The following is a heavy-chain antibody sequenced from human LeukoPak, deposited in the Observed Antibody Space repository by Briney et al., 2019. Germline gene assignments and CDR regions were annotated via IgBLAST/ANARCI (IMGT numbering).Heavy chain of an antibody. Sequence: GGSLRLSCAASGFTFSSYWMSWVRQPPGKGLEWVANIKQYGREKYYVDSVKGRFTISRDNAKNSLYLQMNSLRAEDTAVYYCARDTYDSSGYVDYWGQGTLVTVSS. J-gene: IGHJ4*02. CDR2: IKQYGREK. V-gene: IGHV3-7*01. CDR3: ARDTYDSSGYVDY. D-gene: IGHD3-22*01. CDR1: GFTFSSYW.